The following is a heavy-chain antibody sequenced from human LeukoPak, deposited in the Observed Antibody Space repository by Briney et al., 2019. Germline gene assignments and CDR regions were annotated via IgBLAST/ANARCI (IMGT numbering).Heavy chain of an antibody. CDR2: ISNFGDII. V-gene: IGHV3-48*03. D-gene: IGHD6-13*01. Sequence: PGGSLRLSCAASGFTFSNYEMNWVRQAPGKGLEWISHISNFGDIIHYADSMEGRFTISRDNAKNSLYLQMDSLRAEDTAVYYCAKDATAVVGTVYMDVWGKGTTVTISS. CDR1: GFTFSNYE. CDR3: AKDATAVVGTVYMDV. J-gene: IGHJ6*03.